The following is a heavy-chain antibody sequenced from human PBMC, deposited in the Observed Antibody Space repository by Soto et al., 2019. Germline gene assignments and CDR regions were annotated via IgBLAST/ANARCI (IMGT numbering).Heavy chain of an antibody. V-gene: IGHV3-23*01. CDR3: ANTVVPAAIHYYYGMDV. J-gene: IGHJ6*02. Sequence: GGSLRLSCAASGFTFSSYAMSWVRQAPGKGLEWVSAISGSGGSTYYADSVKGRFTISRDNSKNTLYLQMNSLRAEDTAVYYCANTVVPAAIHYYYGMDVWGQGTTVTVSS. CDR2: ISGSGGST. D-gene: IGHD2-2*02. CDR1: GFTFSSYA.